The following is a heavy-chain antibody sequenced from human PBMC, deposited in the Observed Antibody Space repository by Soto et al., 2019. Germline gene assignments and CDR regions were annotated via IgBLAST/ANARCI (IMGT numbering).Heavy chain of an antibody. D-gene: IGHD2-15*01. CDR1: GFSFSSYA. J-gene: IGHJ6*02. CDR3: ARDGGCSGFLYGMDV. V-gene: IGHV3-23*01. CDR2: ISGSFGST. Sequence: GGSLRLSCVASGFSFSSYAMNWVRQAPGKGLEWVSTISGSFGSTYYADSVQGRFTVSRDNSKNTLYLQMNSLRAEDTAVYYCARDGGCSGFLYGMDVWGQGPTVTVSS.